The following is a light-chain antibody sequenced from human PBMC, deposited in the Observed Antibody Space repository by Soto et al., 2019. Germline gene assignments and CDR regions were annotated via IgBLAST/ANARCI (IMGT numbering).Light chain of an antibody. CDR3: QQYNSYSPRT. CDR2: KAS. V-gene: IGKV1-5*03. CDR1: QSINSW. J-gene: IGKJ1*01. Sequence: DIQMTQSPSTLSGSVGDRVTITCRASQSINSWLAWYQQKPGKAPKLLIYKASSLESGVPSRFSGSGSGTEFTLTISSLQPDDFATYYCQQYNSYSPRTFGQGTKVDIK.